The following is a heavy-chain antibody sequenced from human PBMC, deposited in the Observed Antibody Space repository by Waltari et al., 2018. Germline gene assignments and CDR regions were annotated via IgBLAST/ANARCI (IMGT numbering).Heavy chain of an antibody. V-gene: IGHV1-3*01. CDR2: INAGNDNT. J-gene: IGHJ4*02. Sequence: QVQLVQSGAEVKKPGASVKVSCKASGYTFTNYVMHWVRQAPGQRLEWMGWINAGNDNTKYSQKFQDRVTITRDTSASTAYMELSSLRFEDTAVYYCAREGGRNWGQGTLVTVSS. D-gene: IGHD3-16*01. CDR1: GYTFTNYV. CDR3: AREGGRN.